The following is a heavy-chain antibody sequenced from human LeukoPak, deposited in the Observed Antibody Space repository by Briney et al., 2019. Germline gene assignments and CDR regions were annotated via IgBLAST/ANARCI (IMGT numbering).Heavy chain of an antibody. J-gene: IGHJ4*02. Sequence: GGSLRLSCAASGFTFSSYSMNWVRQAPGKGLEWVSSISSSSSYIYYADSVKGRFTISRDNAKNSLYLQMNSLRAEDTTVYYCASFGSGWSEFYFDYWGQGTLVTDSS. CDR2: ISSSSSYI. D-gene: IGHD6-19*01. V-gene: IGHV3-21*01. CDR1: GFTFSSYS. CDR3: ASFGSGWSEFYFDY.